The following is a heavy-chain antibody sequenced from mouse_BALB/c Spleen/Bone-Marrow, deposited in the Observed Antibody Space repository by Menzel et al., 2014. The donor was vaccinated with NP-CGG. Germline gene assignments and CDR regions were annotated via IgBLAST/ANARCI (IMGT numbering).Heavy chain of an antibody. V-gene: IGHV14-3*02. J-gene: IGHJ2*01. CDR1: GFNIKDTY. CDR2: IDPANGNT. Sequence: VQLQQSGAELVKPGASVKLSCSASGFNIKDTYMYRVKQRPEQGLEWIGRIDPANGNTKYDPKFQGKATITADTSSNTAYLQLSSLTSEDTAVYYCARSYGSSPFDYWGQGTTLTVSS. D-gene: IGHD1-1*01. CDR3: ARSYGSSPFDY.